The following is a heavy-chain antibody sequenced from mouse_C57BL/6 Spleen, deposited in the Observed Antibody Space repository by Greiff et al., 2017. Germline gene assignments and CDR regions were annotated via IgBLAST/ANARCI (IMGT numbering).Heavy chain of an antibody. CDR3: TRKGSTMVTSWYFGV. Sequence: QVQLKQSGAELVRPGASVTLSCKASGYTFTDYEMHWVKQTPVHGLEWIGAIDPETGGTAYNQKFKGKAILTADKSSSTAYMELRSLTSEDSAVYYCTRKGSTMVTSWYFGVWGTGTTVTVSS. V-gene: IGHV1-15*01. J-gene: IGHJ1*03. CDR1: GYTFTDYE. D-gene: IGHD2-2*01. CDR2: IDPETGGT.